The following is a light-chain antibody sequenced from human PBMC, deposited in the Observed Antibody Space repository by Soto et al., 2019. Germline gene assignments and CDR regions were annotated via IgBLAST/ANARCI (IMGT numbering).Light chain of an antibody. J-gene: IGLJ1*01. CDR2: EVR. CDR3: SSYTRSITYV. V-gene: IGLV2-14*01. CDR1: SRDVGGYNY. Sequence: QSVLPQPASVYGSHEQWTPISWTGTSRDVGGYNYFYCYQQHPVKALTLMICEVRNRPYRVSDRFPGSNSGNTSSLIFSRLQAEDEADYYCSSYTRSITYVFGTGTKVSVL.